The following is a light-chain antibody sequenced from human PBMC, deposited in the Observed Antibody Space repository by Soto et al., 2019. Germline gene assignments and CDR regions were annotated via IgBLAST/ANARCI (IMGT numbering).Light chain of an antibody. CDR2: ENN. V-gene: IGLV1-51*02. CDR3: GTWDSSLSATV. J-gene: IGLJ1*01. Sequence: QSVLTQPPSVSAAPGQKVTTSCSGSSSNIGNNYVSWYQQLPGTAPKLLIYENNKRPSGIPDRFSGSKSGTSATLGITGLQTGDEADYYCGTWDSSLSATVFGTGTKVTVL. CDR1: SSNIGNNY.